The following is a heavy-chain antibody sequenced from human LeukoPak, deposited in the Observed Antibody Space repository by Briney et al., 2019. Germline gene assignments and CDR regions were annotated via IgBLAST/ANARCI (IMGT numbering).Heavy chain of an antibody. Sequence: GGSLRLSCAASGFSFSDSWMNWVRQAPGKGLEWVASMNPDGSQRYYADSVRGRFTISRDNPKSSLYLQMNSLRAKDTATYFCARDRAYNSFDYWGQGTLVIVSS. J-gene: IGHJ4*02. CDR1: GFSFSDSW. D-gene: IGHD5-24*01. V-gene: IGHV3-7*01. CDR2: MNPDGSQR. CDR3: ARDRAYNSFDY.